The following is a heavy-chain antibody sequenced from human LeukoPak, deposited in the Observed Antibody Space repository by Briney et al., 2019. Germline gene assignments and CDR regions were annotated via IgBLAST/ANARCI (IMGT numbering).Heavy chain of an antibody. V-gene: IGHV1-69*05. CDR1: GGTFSSYA. J-gene: IGHJ6*03. D-gene: IGHD6-13*01. CDR2: IIPIFGTA. Sequence: ASGKVSCKASGGTFSSYAISWVRQAPGQGLEWMGRIIPIFGTANYAQKFQGRVTITTDEYTSTAYMELSSLRSEDTAVYYCAREGTDSSSWYRYYYYYMDVWGKGTTVTVSS. CDR3: AREGTDSSSWYRYYYYYMDV.